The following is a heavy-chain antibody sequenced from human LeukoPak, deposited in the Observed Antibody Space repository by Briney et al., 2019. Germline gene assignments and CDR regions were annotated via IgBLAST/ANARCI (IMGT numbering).Heavy chain of an antibody. J-gene: IGHJ4*02. V-gene: IGHV4-4*07. CDR2: IYTDGTT. CDR3: ARDMNRNGFYHGFEY. Sequence: SETLSLTCTVFGASIRDHYWSWIRQPVGKRPEWIGRIYTDGTTHYNPSLESRVTISRDKSKNQFPVRLTSVTAADTAVYSCARDMNRNGFYHGFEYWSRGTLVTVSS. D-gene: IGHD2-8*01. CDR1: GASIRDHY.